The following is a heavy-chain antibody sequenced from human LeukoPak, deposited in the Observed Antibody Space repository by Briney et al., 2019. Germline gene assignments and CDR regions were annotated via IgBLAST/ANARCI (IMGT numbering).Heavy chain of an antibody. CDR2: IKSKTDGGTT. J-gene: IGHJ4*02. D-gene: IGHD2-8*01. CDR3: TTPLFKTSNY. Sequence: GGSLRLSCAASGFTFISYWMSWVRQAPGKGLEWVGRIKSKTDGGTTDYAAPVKGRFSISRDDSNNTLYLEMNSLKTEDTAVYYCTTPLFKTSNYWGQGTLVTVSS. V-gene: IGHV3-15*01. CDR1: GFTFISYW.